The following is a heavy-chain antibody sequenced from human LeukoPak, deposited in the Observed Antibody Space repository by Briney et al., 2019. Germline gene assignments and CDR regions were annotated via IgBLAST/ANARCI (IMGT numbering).Heavy chain of an antibody. Sequence: SETLSLTCTVSGGSISSYYWSWIRQRPGKGLEWIGYIYYSGSTNYNPSLKSRVTISVDTSKNQFSLKLSSVTAADTAVYYCARALYSYGIDYWGQGTLVTVSS. CDR1: GGSISSYY. V-gene: IGHV4-59*01. D-gene: IGHD5-18*01. CDR3: ARALYSYGIDY. CDR2: IYYSGST. J-gene: IGHJ4*02.